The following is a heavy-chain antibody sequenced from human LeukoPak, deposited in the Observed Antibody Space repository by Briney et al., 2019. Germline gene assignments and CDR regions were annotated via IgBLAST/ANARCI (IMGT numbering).Heavy chain of an antibody. Sequence: GGSLRLSCAASGFTFSSYGMSWVRQAPGKGLEWVSYISSSGSTIYYADSVKGRFTISRDNAKNSLYLQMNSLRAEDTAVYYCARSRNYYDSSGSFDYWGQGTLVTVSS. D-gene: IGHD3-22*01. CDR1: GFTFSSYG. CDR2: ISSSGSTI. J-gene: IGHJ4*02. V-gene: IGHV3-48*04. CDR3: ARSRNYYDSSGSFDY.